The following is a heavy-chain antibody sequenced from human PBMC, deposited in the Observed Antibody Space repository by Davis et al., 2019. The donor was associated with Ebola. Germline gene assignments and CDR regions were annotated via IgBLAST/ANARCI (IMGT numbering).Heavy chain of an antibody. CDR2: IRSKANSYAT. J-gene: IGHJ6*02. CDR3: ARDYGDYYYGMDV. CDR1: GFTFSGSA. Sequence: PGGSLRLSCAASGFTFSGSAMHWVRQASGKGLEWVGRIRSKANSYATAYAASVKGRFTISRDDSKNTLYLQMNSLRAEDTAVYYCARDYGDYYYGMDVWGQGTTVTVSS. D-gene: IGHD4-17*01. V-gene: IGHV3-73*01.